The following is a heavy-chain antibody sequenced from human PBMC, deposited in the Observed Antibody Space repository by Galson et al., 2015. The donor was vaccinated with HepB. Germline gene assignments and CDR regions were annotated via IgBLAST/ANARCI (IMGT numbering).Heavy chain of an antibody. D-gene: IGHD5-18*01. Sequence: SLRLSCAASGFTFSRNAMHWVRQAPGKGLEWVAVISNDGSFRLYSDSVKGRFTISRDNSNNTVYLQLSSPRAEDAAVYYCAKSGSAFSYEGDLYFYGMDVWGQGTTVTVSS. CDR2: ISNDGSFR. CDR1: GFTFSRNA. J-gene: IGHJ6*02. CDR3: AKSGSAFSYEGDLYFYGMDV. V-gene: IGHV3-30*18.